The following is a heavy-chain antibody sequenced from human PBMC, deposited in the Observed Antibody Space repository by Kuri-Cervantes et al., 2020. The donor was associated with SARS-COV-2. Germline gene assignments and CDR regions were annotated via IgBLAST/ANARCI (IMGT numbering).Heavy chain of an antibody. Sequence: SQTLSLTCAVSGGSISSGGYSWSWIRQPPGKGLEWIGYIYHSGSTYYNPSLKSRVTISVDRSKNQFSLKLSSVTAADTAVYYCARQPHYDLCFMDVWGQGTTVTVSS. CDR1: GGSISSGGYS. CDR2: IYHSGST. D-gene: IGHD3-3*01. CDR3: ARQPHYDLCFMDV. J-gene: IGHJ6*02. V-gene: IGHV4-30-2*01.